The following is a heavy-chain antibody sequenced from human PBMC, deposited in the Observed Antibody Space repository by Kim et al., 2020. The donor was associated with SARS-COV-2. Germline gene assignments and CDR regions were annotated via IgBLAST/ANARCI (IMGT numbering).Heavy chain of an antibody. Sequence: GGSLRLSCAASGFTFSGSYLMHGVRQVPGKGLGWASRINSDGSSISYAYSVRGRFTISSDNAKNTLFLQMNRLRAEDTAVYYGVRPSGVYFDYGGQGTLV. CDR2: INSDGSSI. CDR3: VRPSGVYFDY. J-gene: IGHJ4*02. CDR1: GFTFSGSYL. D-gene: IGHD3-10*01. V-gene: IGHV3-74*01.